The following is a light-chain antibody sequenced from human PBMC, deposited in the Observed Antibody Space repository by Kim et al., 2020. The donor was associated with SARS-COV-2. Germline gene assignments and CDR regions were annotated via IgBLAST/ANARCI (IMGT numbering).Light chain of an antibody. CDR2: GKN. J-gene: IGLJ3*02. CDR3: NSRDSSGNHWV. Sequence: ALGQTVRITCQGDSLRSYYASWYRQKPGQAPVLVIYGKNNRPSWIPDRFSGSSSGNTASLTITGAQAEDEADYYCNSRDSSGNHWVFGGGTQLTVL. V-gene: IGLV3-19*01. CDR1: SLRSYY.